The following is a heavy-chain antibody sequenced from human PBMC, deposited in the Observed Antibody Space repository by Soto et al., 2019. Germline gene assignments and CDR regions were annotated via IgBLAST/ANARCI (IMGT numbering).Heavy chain of an antibody. J-gene: IGHJ6*02. D-gene: IGHD3-3*01. V-gene: IGHV4-4*02. CDR1: GGSISSSNW. CDR2: IYHSGST. CDR3: ARELRYYDFWSGPSRVGYYYYGMDV. Sequence: SETLSLTCAVSGGSISSSNWWSWVRQPPGKGLEWIGEIYHSGSTNYNPSLKSRVTISVDKSKNQFSLKLSSVTAADTAVYYCARELRYYDFWSGPSRVGYYYYGMDVWGQGTTVTVSS.